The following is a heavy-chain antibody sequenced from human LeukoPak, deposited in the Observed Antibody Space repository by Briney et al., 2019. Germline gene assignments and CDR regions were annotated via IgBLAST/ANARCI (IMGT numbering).Heavy chain of an antibody. Sequence: ASVKVSCKASGYTFTDCSIHWVRQAPGQGLEWMGWINPNTGGTNYAQKFQGRVTMTRDTSIRTAYMELSRLTSDDTAVYYCARDSPPDTYYYDSSGYLGSGYWGQGTLVTVSS. V-gene: IGHV1-2*02. CDR3: ARDSPPDTYYYDSSGYLGSGY. CDR2: INPNTGGT. CDR1: GYTFTDCS. J-gene: IGHJ4*02. D-gene: IGHD3-22*01.